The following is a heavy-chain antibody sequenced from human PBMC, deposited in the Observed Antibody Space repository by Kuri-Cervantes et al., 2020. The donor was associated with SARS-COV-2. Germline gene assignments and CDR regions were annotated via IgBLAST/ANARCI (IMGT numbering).Heavy chain of an antibody. J-gene: IGHJ4*02. CDR2: IYHSGST. Sequence: SETLSLTCTVSGYSINSGYYWGWIRQPPGKGLEWIGSIYHSGSTYYNPSLKSRVTISVDTSKNQFSLKLSSVTAADTAVYYCARTKRSTVVTPSVPYFDYWGQGTLVTVSS. CDR1: GYSINSGYY. D-gene: IGHD4-23*01. CDR3: ARTKRSTVVTPSVPYFDY. V-gene: IGHV4-38-2*02.